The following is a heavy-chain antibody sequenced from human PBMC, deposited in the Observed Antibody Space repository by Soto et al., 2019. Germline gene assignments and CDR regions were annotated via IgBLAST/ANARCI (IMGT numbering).Heavy chain of an antibody. CDR2: ISSNGGST. V-gene: IGHV3-64D*06. D-gene: IGHD3-3*01. Sequence: VGSLRLSGSASGFTFSSYAMHWVRQAPGKGLEYVSAISSNGGSTYYADSVKGRFTISRDNSKNTLYLKMSSLRAEDTAVYYCVKGHDYDFWSGYYDYFDYWGHGTLVTVPQ. CDR1: GFTFSSYA. J-gene: IGHJ4*01. CDR3: VKGHDYDFWSGYYDYFDY.